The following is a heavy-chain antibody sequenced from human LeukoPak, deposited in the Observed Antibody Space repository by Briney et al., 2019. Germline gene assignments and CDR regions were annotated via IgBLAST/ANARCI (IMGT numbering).Heavy chain of an antibody. CDR2: IIPIFGTA. CDR3: ARVRRSGIAVAD. V-gene: IGHV1-69*05. Sequence: GASVKVSCKASGGTFSSYAISWVRQAPGQGLEWMGGIIPIFGTANYAQKFQGRVTITTDESTSTAYMELSSLRSEDTAVYYCARVRRSGIAVADWGQGTLVTVSS. D-gene: IGHD6-19*01. CDR1: GGTFSSYA. J-gene: IGHJ4*02.